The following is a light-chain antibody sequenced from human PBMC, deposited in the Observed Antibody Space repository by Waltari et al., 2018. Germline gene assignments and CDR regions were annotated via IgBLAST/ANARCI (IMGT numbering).Light chain of an antibody. CDR1: QGVSSY. J-gene: IGKJ4*01. Sequence: EIVLTQTPATLSLSAGERASHTSRASQGVSSYLAWYQQKPGQAPRLLIYDASNSPTGIPARFSGSGSGTDFTLTISSLEPEDFAVYYCQQRSNWPPGLTFGGGAKVEIK. CDR2: DAS. V-gene: IGKV3-11*01. CDR3: QQRSNWPPGLT.